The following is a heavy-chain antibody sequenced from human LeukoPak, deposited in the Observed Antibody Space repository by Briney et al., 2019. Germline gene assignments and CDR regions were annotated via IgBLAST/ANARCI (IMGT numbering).Heavy chain of an antibody. CDR2: FDPEDGET. V-gene: IGHV1-24*01. Sequence: ASVKVSCKVSGYTLTELSMHWVRQAPGKGLEWMGGFDPEDGETIYAQKFQGRVTMTGDTSTDTAYMELSSLRSEDTAVYYCATTLIVGATFDYWGQGTLVTVSS. J-gene: IGHJ4*02. CDR3: ATTLIVGATFDY. D-gene: IGHD1-26*01. CDR1: GYTLTELS.